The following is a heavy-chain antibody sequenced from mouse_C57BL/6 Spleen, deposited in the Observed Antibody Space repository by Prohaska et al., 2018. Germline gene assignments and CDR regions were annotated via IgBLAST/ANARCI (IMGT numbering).Heavy chain of an antibody. V-gene: IGHV1-69*01. CDR3: ARSGLGFDY. CDR1: GYTFTSYW. D-gene: IGHD3-3*01. J-gene: IGHJ2*01. CDR2: IDPSDSYT. Sequence: QVQLQQPGAELVMPGASVKLSCKASGYTFTSYWMHWVKQRPGQGLEWIGEIDPSDSYTNYNQKFKGKATLTVDKSSSTAYMQLSSLTSEDSAVYYCARSGLGFDYWGQGTTLTVSS.